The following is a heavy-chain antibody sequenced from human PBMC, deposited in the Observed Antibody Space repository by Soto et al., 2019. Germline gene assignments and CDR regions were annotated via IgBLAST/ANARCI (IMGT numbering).Heavy chain of an antibody. CDR3: ARDVSTGSSSLYLEAFDI. CDR2: INRDGSKK. CDR1: GFTLSAYW. J-gene: IGHJ3*02. V-gene: IGHV3-7*05. Sequence: EVQLEESGGDLVQPGGSLRLSCAASGFTLSAYWMTWVRQAPGKGLEWVANINRDGSKKSYLDSVRGRFTISRDNVGNSLYLQMDSLRADDTALYYCARDVSTGSSSLYLEAFDIWGQWTVVTVSS. D-gene: IGHD6-13*01.